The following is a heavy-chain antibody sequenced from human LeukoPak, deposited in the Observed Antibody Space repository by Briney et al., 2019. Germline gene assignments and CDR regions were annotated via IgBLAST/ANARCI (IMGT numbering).Heavy chain of an antibody. CDR2: IKQDGSEK. CDR1: GFTFSSYW. Sequence: GXXLRLSCAASGFTFSSYWMSWVRQAPGKGLEWVANIKQDGSEKYYVDSVKGRFTISRDNAKNSLYLQMNSLRAEDTAVYYCATAIFHYYMDVWGKGTTVTVSS. V-gene: IGHV3-7*01. J-gene: IGHJ6*03. CDR3: ATAIFHYYMDV. D-gene: IGHD3-3*01.